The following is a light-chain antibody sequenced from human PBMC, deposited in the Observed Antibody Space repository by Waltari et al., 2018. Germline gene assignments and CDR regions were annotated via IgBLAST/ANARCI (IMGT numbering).Light chain of an antibody. CDR2: AAS. CDR3: QQLNSYPRT. CDR1: QGISSY. Sequence: DIELTQSPSFLSASVGVRVTITCRASQGISSYLAWYHQKPGKAPKLLLYAASTLQSGVPSRFSGSGSGTEFTLTISSLQPEDFATYYCQQLNSYPRTFGQGTKLEIK. V-gene: IGKV1-9*01. J-gene: IGKJ2*01.